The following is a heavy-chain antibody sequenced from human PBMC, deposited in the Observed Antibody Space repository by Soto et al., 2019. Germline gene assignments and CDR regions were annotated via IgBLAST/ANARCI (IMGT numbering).Heavy chain of an antibody. V-gene: IGHV3-33*01. D-gene: IGHD4-17*01. CDR1: GFTFSSYG. CDR3: ARDGADYLQLKYYFDY. Sequence: QVQLVESGGGVVRPGRSLRLSCAASGFTFSSYGMHWVRQAPGKGLEWVAVIWYDASNRYYADSVKGRFTISRDNFKNTVYLQMNSLRAEDTAVYYCARDGADYLQLKYYFDYWGQGTLVTVSS. CDR2: IWYDASNR. J-gene: IGHJ4*02.